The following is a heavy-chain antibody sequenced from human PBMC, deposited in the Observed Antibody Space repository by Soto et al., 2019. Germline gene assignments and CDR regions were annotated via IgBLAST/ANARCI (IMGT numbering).Heavy chain of an antibody. CDR1: GYTFTSYG. Sequence: ASVKVSCKASGYTFTSYGISWVRQAPGQGLEWMGWISAYNGNTNYAQKLQGRVTMTTDTSTSTAYMELRSLRSDDTAVYYCARDGRGYSYGPTYYGMDVWGQGTTVTVSS. V-gene: IGHV1-18*01. D-gene: IGHD5-18*01. CDR2: ISAYNGNT. J-gene: IGHJ6*02. CDR3: ARDGRGYSYGPTYYGMDV.